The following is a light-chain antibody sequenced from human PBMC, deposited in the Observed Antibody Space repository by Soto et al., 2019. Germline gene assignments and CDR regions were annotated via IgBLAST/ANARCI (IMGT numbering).Light chain of an antibody. CDR3: QQRRNWPLT. CDR2: DAS. CDR1: QSVSSY. Sequence: EIVLTQSPATLSLSPGEIATLSCRASQSVSSYLAWYQQKPGQAPRLLIYDASNRATGVPARFSGGGSGTGFTLTISSLDPEDSAVYYCQQRRNWPLTFGGGTKVEIK. J-gene: IGKJ4*01. V-gene: IGKV3-11*01.